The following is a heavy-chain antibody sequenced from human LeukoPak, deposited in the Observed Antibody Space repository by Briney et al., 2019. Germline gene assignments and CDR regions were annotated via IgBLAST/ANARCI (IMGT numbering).Heavy chain of an antibody. CDR2: INAGNGNA. CDR1: GYTFTSYA. J-gene: IGHJ4*02. V-gene: IGHV1-3*01. Sequence: ASVKVSCKASGYTFTSYAMHWVRQAPGQRLEWMGWINAGNGNAKYSQKFQGRVTITRDTSASTAYMELSSLRSEDTAVYYCARPSRWLQYLYFDYWGQGTLVTVSS. D-gene: IGHD5-24*01. CDR3: ARPSRWLQYLYFDY.